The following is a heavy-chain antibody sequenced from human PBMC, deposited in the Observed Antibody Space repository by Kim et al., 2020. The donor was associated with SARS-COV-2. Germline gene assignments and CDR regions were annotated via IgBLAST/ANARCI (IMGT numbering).Heavy chain of an antibody. CDR2: IYYSGST. V-gene: IGHV4-39*01. D-gene: IGHD4-17*01. CDR1: GGSISSSSYY. CDR3: ARLEDYGDYELNDAFDI. J-gene: IGHJ3*02. Sequence: SETLSLTCTVSGGSISSSSYYWGWIRQPPGKGLEWIGSIYYSGSTYYNPSLKSRVTISVDTSKNQFSLKLSSVTAADTAVYYCARLEDYGDYELNDAFDIWGQGTMVTVSS.